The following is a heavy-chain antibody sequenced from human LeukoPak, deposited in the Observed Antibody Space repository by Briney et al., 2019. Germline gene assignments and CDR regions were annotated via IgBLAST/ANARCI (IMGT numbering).Heavy chain of an antibody. CDR1: GYTFTSYG. V-gene: IGHV1-18*01. Sequence: GASVKVSCKASGYTFTSYGISWVRQAPGQGLEWMGWISAYNGYTNYAQKLQGRVTMTTDTSTSTAYMELRSLTSDDTAVYYCARRSHVRGSYRNDDAFDVWGQGTMVTVSS. D-gene: IGHD3-16*02. J-gene: IGHJ3*01. CDR3: ARRSHVRGSYRNDDAFDV. CDR2: ISAYNGYT.